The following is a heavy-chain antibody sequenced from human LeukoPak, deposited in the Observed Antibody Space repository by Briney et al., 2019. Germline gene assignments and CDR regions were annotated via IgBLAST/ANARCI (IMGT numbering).Heavy chain of an antibody. CDR3: ATKDYFDY. V-gene: IGHV3-23*01. J-gene: IGHJ4*02. Sequence: GGSRRLACAAAGFTFSSFAMSWVRQAEGEGLEWVSAISGSGGSTYYADSVKGRFTISRDNSKNTLYLQMNSLRAEDTAVYYCATKDYFDYWGQGTLVTVSS. CDR1: GFTFSSFA. CDR2: ISGSGGST.